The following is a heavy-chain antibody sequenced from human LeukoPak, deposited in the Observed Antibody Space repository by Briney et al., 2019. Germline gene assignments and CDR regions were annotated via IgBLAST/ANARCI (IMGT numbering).Heavy chain of an antibody. D-gene: IGHD2-8*01. CDR2: ISTDGYTT. V-gene: IGHV3-74*01. CDR1: GLAFSAYK. CDR3: AQDIGVLGPDLDY. Sequence: PGGSLRLSCAASGLAFSAYKMHWVRQAPRKGLVWVSRISTDGYTTDYADFVQGRFTASRDNTKNTWSLEMNSLRAEDTAVYYCAQDIGVLGPDLDYWGQGTLVTVSS. J-gene: IGHJ4*02.